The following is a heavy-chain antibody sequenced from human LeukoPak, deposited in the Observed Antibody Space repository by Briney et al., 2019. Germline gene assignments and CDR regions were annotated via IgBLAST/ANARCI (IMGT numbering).Heavy chain of an antibody. CDR2: ISGSGGST. J-gene: IGHJ4*02. CDR3: AKDKAITMVRGVTLSG. V-gene: IGHV3-23*01. CDR1: GFTFSSYA. Sequence: PGGSLRLSCAASGFTFSSYAMSWVRQAPGKGLEWVSAISGSGGSTYYADSVKGRFTISRDNSKNTLYLQMNSLRAEDTAVYYCAKDKAITMVRGVTLSGWGQGTLATVSS. D-gene: IGHD3-10*01.